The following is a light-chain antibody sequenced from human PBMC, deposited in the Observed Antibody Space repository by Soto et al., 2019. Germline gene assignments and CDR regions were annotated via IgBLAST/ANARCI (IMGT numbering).Light chain of an antibody. CDR2: DTS. J-gene: IGKJ2*01. Sequence: DIVLTQTPATLSLSPGERATFSCRASEGVSAYLNWYQHKPGQPPRLLIYDTSKRATGIPDRFSGSRSRTESTRTISRLESEDFAVYYCQQRITFMYTFGQATKLEIK. V-gene: IGKV3D-11*01. CDR1: EGVSAY. CDR3: QQRITFMYT.